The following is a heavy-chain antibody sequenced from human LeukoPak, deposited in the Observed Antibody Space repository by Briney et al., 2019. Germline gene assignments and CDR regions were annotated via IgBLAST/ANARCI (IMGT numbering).Heavy chain of an antibody. CDR1: GGSLSSYY. V-gene: IGHV4-59*01. Sequence: PSETLSLTCTVSGGSLSSYYWSWIRQPPGKGLEWIGYIYYSGSTYYNPSLKSRVTIPVDTSKKQFSLRLSSVTSADTAVYYCARTTTVVTPPYYGMDVWGQGTTVTVSS. CDR2: IYYSGST. CDR3: ARTTTVVTPPYYGMDV. D-gene: IGHD4-23*01. J-gene: IGHJ6*02.